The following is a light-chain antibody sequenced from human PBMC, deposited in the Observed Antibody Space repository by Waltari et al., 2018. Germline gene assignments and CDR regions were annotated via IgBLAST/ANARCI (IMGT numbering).Light chain of an antibody. CDR3: QQHDTYIT. CDR2: GAS. CDR1: QNINNW. V-gene: IGKV1-5*03. Sequence: DIQMTQSPSTLSASVGDRVTIPCRASQNINNWLAWYQVKPGKAPSLLNYGASSLETGVPPRFSGSGSGTEFALTITRLQPADFATYYCQQHDTYITFGQGTRLEIK. J-gene: IGKJ5*01.